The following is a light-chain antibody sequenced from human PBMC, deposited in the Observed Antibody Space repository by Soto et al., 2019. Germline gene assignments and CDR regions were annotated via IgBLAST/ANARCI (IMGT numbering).Light chain of an antibody. CDR1: TGAVASGHY. CDR2: DTS. J-gene: IGLJ3*02. Sequence: QAVVTQEPSLTVSPGGTVTLTCGSSTGAVASGHYPYWFQQKPGQAPRTLIYDTSNKHSWTPARFSGSLLGGKAALTLSGAQPEDEAEYHCMLAYSGARVFGGGTQLTVL. V-gene: IGLV7-46*01. CDR3: MLAYSGARV.